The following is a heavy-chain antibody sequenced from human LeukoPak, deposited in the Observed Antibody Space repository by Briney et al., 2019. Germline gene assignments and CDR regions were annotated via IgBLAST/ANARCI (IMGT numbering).Heavy chain of an antibody. CDR3: ARCSGSSTYHSDDY. Sequence: GGSLRLSCAASGFSLSIAWMSWVRQAPGKGLEWVSSISSKSRYIYYADSVKGRLTISRDNAKNSLSLQMNSLRAEDTAVYYCARCSGSSTYHSDDYWGQGTLVTVSS. V-gene: IGHV3-21*01. CDR1: GFSLSIAW. CDR2: ISSKSRYI. D-gene: IGHD2-15*01. J-gene: IGHJ4*02.